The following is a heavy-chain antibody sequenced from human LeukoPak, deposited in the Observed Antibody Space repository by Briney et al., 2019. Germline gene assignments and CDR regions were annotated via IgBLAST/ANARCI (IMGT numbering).Heavy chain of an antibody. D-gene: IGHD3-3*01. J-gene: IGHJ6*03. V-gene: IGHV4-4*07. Sequence: PESPSLTCTLSVGSTSRFNWRSSPDPPGEGRWWILRIYTSGSTPYTPSLKSRVTMSVDTSKNQFSLKRSSVTAAQTALYYCARAVTIFGVVNMDIWGKGTTVTVSS. CDR3: ARAVTIFGVVNMDI. CDR1: VGSTSRFN. CDR2: IYTSGST.